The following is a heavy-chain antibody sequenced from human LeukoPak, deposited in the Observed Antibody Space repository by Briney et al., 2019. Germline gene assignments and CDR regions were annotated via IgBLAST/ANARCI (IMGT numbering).Heavy chain of an antibody. Sequence: GASVKVSCKASGYTFTSYDINWVRQATGQGLEWMGWMNPNSGNTGYAQKFQGRVTMTRNTSISTAYMELSSLRSEDTAVYYCARVPEWNWRNHYYYYYYMDVWGKGTTVTVSS. CDR3: ARVPEWNWRNHYYYYYYMDV. CDR1: GYTFTSYD. V-gene: IGHV1-8*01. D-gene: IGHD1-7*01. J-gene: IGHJ6*03. CDR2: MNPNSGNT.